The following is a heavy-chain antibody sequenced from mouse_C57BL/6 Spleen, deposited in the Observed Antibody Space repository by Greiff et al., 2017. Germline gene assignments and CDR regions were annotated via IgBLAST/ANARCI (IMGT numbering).Heavy chain of an antibody. CDR3: ARDALGRFAY. D-gene: IGHD4-1*01. Sequence: EVKVVESGGGLVQSGRSLRLSCATSGFTFSDFYMEWVRQAPGKGLEWIAASRNKANDYTTEYSASVKGRFIVSRDTSQSILYLQMNALRAEDTAIYYCARDALGRFAYWGQGTLVTVSA. J-gene: IGHJ3*01. CDR1: GFTFSDFY. CDR2: SRNKANDYTT. V-gene: IGHV7-1*01.